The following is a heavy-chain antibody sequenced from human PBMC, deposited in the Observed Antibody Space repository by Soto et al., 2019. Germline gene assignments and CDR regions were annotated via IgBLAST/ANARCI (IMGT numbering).Heavy chain of an antibody. CDR2: ISAYNDHT. V-gene: IGHV1-18*01. CDR3: ARSPGYSYGDY. D-gene: IGHD5-18*01. CDR1: GYTLTTYG. Sequence: ASVKVSCKAAGYTLTTYGVSWVRQAPGQGLEWVGWISAYNDHTNYAQKFQGRVTITRDTSASTAYMELSSLRSEDTAVYYCARSPGYSYGDYWGQGTLVTVSS. J-gene: IGHJ4*02.